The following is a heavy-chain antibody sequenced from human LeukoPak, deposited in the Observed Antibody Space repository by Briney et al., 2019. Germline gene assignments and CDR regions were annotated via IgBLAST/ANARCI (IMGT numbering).Heavy chain of an antibody. CDR3: ARGGKFYYDSSGYSWGFDY. J-gene: IGHJ4*02. Sequence: ASVTVSCKASGYTFTSYDINWVRQATGQGLEWMGWMNPNSGNTGYAQKFQGRVTMTRNTSISTAYMELSSLRSEDTAVYYCARGGKFYYDSSGYSWGFDYWGQGTLVTASS. CDR1: GYTFTSYD. V-gene: IGHV1-8*01. D-gene: IGHD3-22*01. CDR2: MNPNSGNT.